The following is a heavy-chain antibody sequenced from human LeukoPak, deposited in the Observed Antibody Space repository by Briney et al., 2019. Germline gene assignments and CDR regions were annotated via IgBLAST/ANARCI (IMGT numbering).Heavy chain of an antibody. CDR1: GGSVINTNW. CDR2: VHFDGRT. V-gene: IGHV4-4*02. D-gene: IGHD3-3*01. J-gene: IGHJ4*02. CDR3: AREGGFYRPLDY. Sequence: SETLSLTCGVSGGSVINTNWWTWVRQPPGKGLEWIGEVHFDGRTNSNPSLESRLTMSVDVSENQVSLKLSSVTAADTAVYYCAREGGFYRPLDYSGQGTLVTVSS.